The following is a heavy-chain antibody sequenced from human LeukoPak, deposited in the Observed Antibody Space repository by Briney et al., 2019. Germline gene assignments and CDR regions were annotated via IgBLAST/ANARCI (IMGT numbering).Heavy chain of an antibody. D-gene: IGHD3-10*01. Sequence: GRSLRLSCSASALPFSSYTLTWVLLAPGMALHCITAIGGSIDNTYYAYSVKGRFTISRDISKNTLYLQMNSLRAEDTAVYYCARGSGDIRGPFPDYFDPWGQGTLVTVSS. V-gene: IGHV3-23*01. CDR2: IGGSIDNT. CDR1: ALPFSSYT. CDR3: ARGSGDIRGPFPDYFDP. J-gene: IGHJ5*02.